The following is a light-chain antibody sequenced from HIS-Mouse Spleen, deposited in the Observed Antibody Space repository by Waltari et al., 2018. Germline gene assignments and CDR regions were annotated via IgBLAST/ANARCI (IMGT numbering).Light chain of an antibody. CDR3: MIWHSSAWV. J-gene: IGLJ3*02. CDR2: YKSDSDK. CDR1: SGINVGTYR. V-gene: IGLV5-45*02. Sequence: QAVLTQPSSLSASPGASASLTCTLRSGINVGTYRIYWYQQKPGSPPQYLLRYKSDSDKQPVFGVPSRFSGSKHASANSWILLISGLQSEDEADYYCMIWHSSAWVFGGGTKLTVL.